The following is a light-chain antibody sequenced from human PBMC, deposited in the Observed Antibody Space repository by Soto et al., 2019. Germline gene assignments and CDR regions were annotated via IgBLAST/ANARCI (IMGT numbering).Light chain of an antibody. CDR2: RNH. CDR1: SSNIGNNY. CDR3: ATWDDSLSGLV. Sequence: QSVLTQPPSASGTPGQRVTISCSGSSSNIGNNYVYWYQQLPRTAPKVLLYRNHQRPSGVPDRFSGSKSGTSASLAISGLRSEDEADYYCATWDDSLSGLVFGGGTKLTVL. J-gene: IGLJ3*02. V-gene: IGLV1-47*01.